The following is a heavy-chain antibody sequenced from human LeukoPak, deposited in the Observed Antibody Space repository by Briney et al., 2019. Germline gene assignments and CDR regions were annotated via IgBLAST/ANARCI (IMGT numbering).Heavy chain of an antibody. CDR3: AREGCSSTSCYDY. J-gene: IGHJ4*02. CDR2: ISSSSSYI. D-gene: IGHD2-2*01. CDR1: GFTFSIYS. V-gene: IGHV3-21*01. Sequence: GGSLRLSCAASGFTFSIYSMNWVRHAPGKGLEWVSSISSSSSYIYYADSVKGRFTISRDNAKNSLYLQMNSLRAEDTAVYYCAREGCSSTSCYDYWGQGTLVTVSS.